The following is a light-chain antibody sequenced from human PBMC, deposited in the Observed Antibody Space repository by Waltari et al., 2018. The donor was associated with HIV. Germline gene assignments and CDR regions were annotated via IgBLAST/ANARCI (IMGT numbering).Light chain of an antibody. Sequence: QSALTQPPSVSGSPGQSVTISCIGTTSAFISDERVSWSQQAPGTAPRLVIYAVDNRPSGVPDRFSGFKFADTASLTIYGLQPEDEAYYYCASYRTNDTHYAFGSGTEVTVL. V-gene: IGLV2-18*02. CDR2: AVD. CDR1: TSAFISDER. J-gene: IGLJ1*01. CDR3: ASYRTNDTHYA.